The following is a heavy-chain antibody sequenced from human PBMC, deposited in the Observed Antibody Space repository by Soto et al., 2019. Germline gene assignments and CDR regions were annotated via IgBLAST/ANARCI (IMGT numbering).Heavy chain of an antibody. D-gene: IGHD4-17*01. CDR3: VRDGYGDQYYYYGMDV. J-gene: IGHJ6*02. Sequence: VGSLRLSCAASGFTFSLYEMIWVRQAPGKGLEWVSYISTSGTAIYYADSVKGRFTISRDNAKSSRFRRMDSLRADDTAVYYCVRDGYGDQYYYYGMDVCGQRTTVTVSS. CDR1: GFTFSLYE. V-gene: IGHV3-48*03. CDR2: ISTSGTAI.